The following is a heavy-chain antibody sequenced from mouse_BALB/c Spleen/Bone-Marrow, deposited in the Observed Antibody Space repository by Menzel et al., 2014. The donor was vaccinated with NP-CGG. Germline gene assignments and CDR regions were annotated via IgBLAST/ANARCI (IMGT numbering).Heavy chain of an antibody. CDR1: GYTFTDTW. CDR2: INPSTGYA. V-gene: IGHV1-7*01. Sequence: VQLQQSGPELAKPGASVKMSCKASGYTFTDTWIHWIKQRPGQGLEWIGYINPSTGYAEYNQNFKDKATLTVDKSSSTAYMQLSSLTSEDSAVYYCAREYWGQGATLTVSS. CDR3: AREY. J-gene: IGHJ2*01.